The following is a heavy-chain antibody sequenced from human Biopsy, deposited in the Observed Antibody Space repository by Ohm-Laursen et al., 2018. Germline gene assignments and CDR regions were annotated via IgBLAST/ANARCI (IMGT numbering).Heavy chain of an antibody. CDR3: AADINVWNVNY. CDR2: FAPENGKT. CDR1: GYTLTELS. Sequence: ASVKASCKVSGYTLTELSMHWVRQAPGKGLEWMGGFAPENGKTVYAQNFQARVSMTEDTSADTAYMELRSLRSEDTAVYYCAADINVWNVNYWGQGTQVTVSS. D-gene: IGHD1-1*01. J-gene: IGHJ4*02. V-gene: IGHV1-24*01.